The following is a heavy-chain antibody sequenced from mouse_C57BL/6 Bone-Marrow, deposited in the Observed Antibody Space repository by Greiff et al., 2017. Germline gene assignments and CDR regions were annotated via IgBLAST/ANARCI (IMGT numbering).Heavy chain of an antibody. CDR2: IYPRSGNT. J-gene: IGHJ2*01. V-gene: IGHV1-81*01. CDR1: GYTFTSYG. D-gene: IGHD1-1*01. Sequence: VQLKESGAELARPGASVKLSCKASGYTFTSYGISWVKQRTGQGLEWIGEIYPRSGNTYYNEKFKGKATLTADKSSSTAYMELRSLTSEDSAVYFCARDTTVVATDYWGQGTTLTVSS. CDR3: ARDTTVVATDY.